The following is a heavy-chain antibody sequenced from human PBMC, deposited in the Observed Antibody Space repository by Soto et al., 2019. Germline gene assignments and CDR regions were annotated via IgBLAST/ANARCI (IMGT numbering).Heavy chain of an antibody. J-gene: IGHJ6*02. D-gene: IGHD5-12*01. CDR3: ARERYRDSEGVSYGMDV. CDR2: ISSSGSTI. CDR1: GFTFSDYY. Sequence: GGSLRLSCAASGFTFSDYYMSWIRQAPGKGLEWVSYISSSGSTIYYADSVKGRFTISRDNAKNSLYLQMNSLRAEDTAVYYCARERYRDSEGVSYGMDVWGQGTTVTVSS. V-gene: IGHV3-11*01.